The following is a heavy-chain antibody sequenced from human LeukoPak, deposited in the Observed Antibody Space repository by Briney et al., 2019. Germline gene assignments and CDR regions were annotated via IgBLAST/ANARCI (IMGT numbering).Heavy chain of an antibody. CDR1: GYTFTGYY. Sequence: GASVKVSCKASGYTFTGYYMHWVRQPPGQGLEWMGWINPNSGSTNYAQKFQGRVTMTRDTSISTAYMELSRLRSDDTAVYYCARPTLDCCYTGTTDYYYMDVWGKGTTVTVSS. V-gene: IGHV1-2*02. J-gene: IGHJ6*03. CDR3: ARPTLDCCYTGTTDYYYMDV. CDR2: INPNSGST. D-gene: IGHD2-2*02.